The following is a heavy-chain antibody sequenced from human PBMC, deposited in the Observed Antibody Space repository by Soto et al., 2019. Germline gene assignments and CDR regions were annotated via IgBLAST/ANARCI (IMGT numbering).Heavy chain of an antibody. CDR2: ISYDGSNK. D-gene: IGHD1-26*01. CDR3: AKERAGRGVDY. J-gene: IGHJ4*02. CDR1: GFTFSSYG. V-gene: IGHV3-30*18. Sequence: QVQLVESGGGVVQPGRSLRLSCAASGFTFSSYGMHWVRQAPGKGLEWVAVISYDGSNKYYADSVKGRFTISRDNSKNTLYMQRTSLRAEDTAVYYCAKERAGRGVDYWGQGTLVTVSS.